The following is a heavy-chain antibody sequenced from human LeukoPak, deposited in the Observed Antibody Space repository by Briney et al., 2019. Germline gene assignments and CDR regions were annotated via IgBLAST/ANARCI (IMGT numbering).Heavy chain of an antibody. CDR1: GFTLSGYE. J-gene: IGHJ4*02. CDR2: ISTSGTII. V-gene: IGHV3-48*03. D-gene: IGHD4-17*01. CDR3: AREDDYGDYDY. Sequence: PGGSLRLSCAASGFTLSGYEMNWVRQAPGKGLEWVSYISTSGTIIYYADSVKGRFTVSRDNAKNSLYLQVNSLRADDTAVYYCAREDDYGDYDYWGQGTLVTVSS.